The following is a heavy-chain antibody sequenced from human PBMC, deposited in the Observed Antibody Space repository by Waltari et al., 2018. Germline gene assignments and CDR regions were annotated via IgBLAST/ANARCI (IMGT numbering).Heavy chain of an antibody. CDR1: EFTFSSYA. Sequence: EVQLLESGGGLAQPGGSLKLSCATSEFTFSSYAMGWGRQAPGKGLEWVASIGASSSTYYADSVKGRFTISRDNSKSTLYLQMYSLRAEDTAIYYCTKDYTMISIAPFDYWGQGTLVTVSS. CDR2: IGASSST. D-gene: IGHD3-22*01. CDR3: TKDYTMISIAPFDY. V-gene: IGHV3-23*01. J-gene: IGHJ4*02.